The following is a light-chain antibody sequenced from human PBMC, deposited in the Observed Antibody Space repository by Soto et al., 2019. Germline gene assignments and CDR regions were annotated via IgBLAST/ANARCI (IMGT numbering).Light chain of an antibody. V-gene: IGKV3-11*01. J-gene: IGKJ1*01. CDR2: DAS. Sequence: IVVTQSPVTLALSSGENAVLSCSASQSVSTSLAWYQHKPGQAPRLFMYDASKRAPGIPARFTGSGSGTDFTLTISSLEPEDIAVYYCQVRDVWPSFGQGTKVDIK. CDR3: QVRDVWPS. CDR1: QSVSTS.